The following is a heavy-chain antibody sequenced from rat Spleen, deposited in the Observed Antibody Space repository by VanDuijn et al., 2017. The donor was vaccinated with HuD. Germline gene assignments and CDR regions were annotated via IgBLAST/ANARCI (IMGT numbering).Heavy chain of an antibody. D-gene: IGHD1-11*01. CDR2: ISPGGGST. CDR3: SGSRVPWYLDF. CDR1: GFTFSNYY. Sequence: EVQLVESGGGLVQPGRSLKLSCAASGFTFSNYYMAWVRQAPTKGLEWVAYISPGGGSTYYRDSVKGRFTISRDNAQNTLYLQMNSLKSGDAASYYCSGSRVPWYLDFWGPGTMVTVSS. J-gene: IGHJ1*01. V-gene: IGHV5-27*01.